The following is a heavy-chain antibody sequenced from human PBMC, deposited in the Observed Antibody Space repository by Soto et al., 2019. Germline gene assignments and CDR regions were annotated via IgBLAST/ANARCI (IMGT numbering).Heavy chain of an antibody. D-gene: IGHD6-13*01. CDR1: GGSFSGYY. CDR2: INHSGST. CDR3: ARVGIAAAGMTIDY. J-gene: IGHJ4*02. V-gene: IGHV4-34*01. Sequence: SETLSLTCAVYGGSFSGYYCSWSRQPPGKGLEWIGEINHSGSTNYNPSLKSRVTISVDTSKNQFSLKLSSVTAADTAVYYCARVGIAAAGMTIDYWGQGTLVTVSS.